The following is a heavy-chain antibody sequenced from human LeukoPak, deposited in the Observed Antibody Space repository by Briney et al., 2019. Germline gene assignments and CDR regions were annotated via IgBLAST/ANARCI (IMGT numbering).Heavy chain of an antibody. V-gene: IGHV4-59*08. CDR3: ARSEQLGRMKWFDP. D-gene: IGHD6-6*01. J-gene: IGHJ5*02. CDR1: GGSISSYY. CDR2: MYYSGST. Sequence: SETLSLTCTVSGGSISSYYWSWIRQPPGKGLEWIGYMYYSGSTKYNPSLKSRVTISVDTSKNQFSLKLSSVTAADTAVYYCARSEQLGRMKWFDPWGQGTLVTVSS.